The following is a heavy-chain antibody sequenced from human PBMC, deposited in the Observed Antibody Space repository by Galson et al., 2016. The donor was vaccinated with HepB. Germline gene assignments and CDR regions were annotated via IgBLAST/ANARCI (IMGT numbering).Heavy chain of an antibody. D-gene: IGHD6-19*01. Sequence: SVKVSCKASGFTFTTSAVQWVRQARGQRLEWIGWIVVGSGDTKYAQKFQERVNITRDMSTTTAYMDLSGLIFEDTAVYYCAAPVSAAVAGFDPWGQGTLVTVSS. J-gene: IGHJ5*02. CDR3: AAPVSAAVAGFDP. V-gene: IGHV1-58*01. CDR2: IVVGSGDT. CDR1: GFTFTTSA.